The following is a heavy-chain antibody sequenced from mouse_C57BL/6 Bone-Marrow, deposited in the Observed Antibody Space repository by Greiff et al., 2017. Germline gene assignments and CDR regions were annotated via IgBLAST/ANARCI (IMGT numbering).Heavy chain of an antibody. Sequence: VQLQQSGAELVRPGASVTLSCKASGYTFTDYEMHWVKQTPVHGLEWIGAIDPETGGTAYNQKFKGKAILTADKSSSTAYMELRSLTSEDSAVYYCTREGILITTVVANWYFDDWGTGTTVTVSS. V-gene: IGHV1-15*01. J-gene: IGHJ1*03. CDR2: IDPETGGT. CDR1: GYTFTDYE. D-gene: IGHD1-1*01. CDR3: TREGILITTVVANWYFDD.